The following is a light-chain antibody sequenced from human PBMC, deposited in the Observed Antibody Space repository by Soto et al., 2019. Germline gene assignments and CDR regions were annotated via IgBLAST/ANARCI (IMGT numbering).Light chain of an antibody. CDR2: DVS. J-gene: IGLJ1*01. CDR3: SSISTTNTLV. V-gene: IGLV2-14*03. CDR1: SSDVGGYNY. Sequence: QSALTQPASVSGSPGQSIIISCTGTSSDVGGYNYVSWYQQHPGKAPKLMTYDVSARPSGVSNRFSGSKSGNTASLTISGLQAEYEADYYCSSISTTNTLVFGTGTKVTDL.